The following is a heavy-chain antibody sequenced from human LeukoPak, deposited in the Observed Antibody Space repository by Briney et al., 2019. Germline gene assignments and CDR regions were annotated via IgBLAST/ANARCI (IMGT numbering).Heavy chain of an antibody. CDR2: IYYSGST. D-gene: IGHD2-15*01. Sequence: LETLSLTCTVSGGSISSYYWSWIRQPPGKGLEWIGYIYYSGSTNYNPSLKSRVNISVDTSKHQFSLKLSSVTAADTAAYYCARRNCSGGSCYFDYWGQGTLVTVSS. J-gene: IGHJ4*02. CDR1: GGSISSYY. V-gene: IGHV4-59*08. CDR3: ARRNCSGGSCYFDY.